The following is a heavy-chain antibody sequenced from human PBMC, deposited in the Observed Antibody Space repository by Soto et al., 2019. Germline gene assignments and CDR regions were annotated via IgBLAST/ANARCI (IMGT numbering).Heavy chain of an antibody. J-gene: IGHJ6*02. CDR2: INPKSGGT. CDR3: ARGDSTDCSNGVCSFFYNHDMDV. Sequence: ASVKVSCKASGYSFTDYHIHWVRQAPGQGLEWLGRINPKSGGTSTAQKFQGWVTMATDTSISTASMELTRLTSDDTAIYYCARGDSTDCSNGVCSFFYNHDMDVWGQGTTVTVSS. V-gene: IGHV1-2*04. D-gene: IGHD2-8*01. CDR1: GYSFTDYH.